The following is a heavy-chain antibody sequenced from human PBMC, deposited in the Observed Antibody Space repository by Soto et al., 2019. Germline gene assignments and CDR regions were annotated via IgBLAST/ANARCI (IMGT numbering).Heavy chain of an antibody. CDR2: ISSYNGHT. CDR1: GYTFSSYG. V-gene: IGHV1-18*01. D-gene: IGHD2-21*02. CDR3: ARDAWAVAAILYS. J-gene: IGHJ4*02. Sequence: QVQLVQSGAEVRKPGASVKVSCKASGYTFSSYGMSWVRQAPGQGLEWMGWISSYNGHTNYAQKYQGRVTMTTDTSTSTAYMEWRSLRSADTAVYYCARDAWAVAAILYSWGQGTLVNVSP.